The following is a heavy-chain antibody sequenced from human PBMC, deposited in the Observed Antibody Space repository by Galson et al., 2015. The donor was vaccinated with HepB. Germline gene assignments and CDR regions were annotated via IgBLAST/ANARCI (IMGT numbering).Heavy chain of an antibody. CDR3: ASPQSTHYYYYGMDV. Sequence: QSGAEVKKPGESLRISCKGSGYGFTSYWISWVRQMPGKGLEWMGRIDPSDSYTNYSPSFQGHVTISADKSISTAYLQWSSLKASDTAMYYCASPQSTHYYYYGMDVWGQGTTVTVSS. CDR1: GYGFTSYW. J-gene: IGHJ6*02. CDR2: IDPSDSYT. V-gene: IGHV5-10-1*01.